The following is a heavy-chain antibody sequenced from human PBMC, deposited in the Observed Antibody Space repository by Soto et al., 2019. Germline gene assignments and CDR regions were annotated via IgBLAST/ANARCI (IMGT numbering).Heavy chain of an antibody. D-gene: IGHD2-21*01. CDR1: GFTFSSYS. J-gene: IGHJ3*02. Sequence: EVQLVESGGGLVQPGGSLRLSCAASGFTFSSYSMNWVRQAPGKGLEWVSYISSSSSTIYYADSVKGRFTISRDNAQISLYLQMNSLSAEDTAVYDCARGYLTACDIWGQGTIVTVSS. CDR2: ISSSSSTI. V-gene: IGHV3-48*01. CDR3: ARGYLTACDI.